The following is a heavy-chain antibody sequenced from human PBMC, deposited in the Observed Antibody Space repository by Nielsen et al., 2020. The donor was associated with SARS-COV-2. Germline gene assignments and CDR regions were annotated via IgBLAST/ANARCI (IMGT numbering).Heavy chain of an antibody. Sequence: SLPPSCAASGFAFDDHAMHWVRPAPGEGLEWVSGISWNSGSIGYADSVKGRLTSSRENAERPLHLRLSSLRPEDTALYCCASSPAIATTSTGGFEIWGQGTMVTVSS. CDR3: ASSPAIATTSTGGFEI. CDR2: ISWNSGSI. D-gene: IGHD1-1*01. CDR1: GFAFDDHA. J-gene: IGHJ3*02. V-gene: IGHV3-9*01.